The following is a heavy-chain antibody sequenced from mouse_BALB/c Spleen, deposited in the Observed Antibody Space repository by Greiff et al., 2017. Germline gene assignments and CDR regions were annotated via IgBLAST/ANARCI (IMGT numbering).Heavy chain of an antibody. CDR1: GYTFTSYW. V-gene: IGHV1-7*01. D-gene: IGHD2-1*01. CDR2: INPSTGYT. CDR3: ARDGNYVYAMDY. J-gene: IGHJ4*01. Sequence: VQVVESGAELAKPGASVKMSCKASGYTFTSYWMHWVKQRPGQGLEWIGYINPSTGYTEYNQKFKDKATLTADKSSSTAYMQLSSLTSEDSAVYYCARDGNYVYAMDYWGQGTSVTVSS.